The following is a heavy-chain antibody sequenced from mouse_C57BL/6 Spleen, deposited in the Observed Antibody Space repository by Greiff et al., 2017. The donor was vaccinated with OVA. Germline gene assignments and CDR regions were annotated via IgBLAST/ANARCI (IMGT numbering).Heavy chain of an antibody. D-gene: IGHD1-1*01. CDR3: AIGGPVVDAMDY. CDR2: IHPSDSDT. V-gene: IGHV1-74*01. J-gene: IGHJ4*01. Sequence: QVQLKQPGAELVKPGASVKVSCKASGYTFTSYWMHWVKQRPGQGLEWIGRIHPSDSDTNYNQKFKGKATLTVDKSSSTAYMQLSSLTSEDSAVYYCAIGGPVVDAMDYWGQGTSVTVSS. CDR1: GYTFTSYW.